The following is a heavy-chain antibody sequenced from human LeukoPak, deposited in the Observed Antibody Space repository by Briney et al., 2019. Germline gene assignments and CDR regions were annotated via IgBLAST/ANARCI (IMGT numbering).Heavy chain of an antibody. Sequence: SETLSLTCTVSGGSISSTTYYWAWIRQPPGKGLEWIGSIYYRGATYSNPSLKSRVTISLDTAKNQFSLKLNSVTAADTAVYYCARLNWGESYFDLWGRGALVTVSS. CDR1: GGSISSTTYY. CDR3: ARLNWGESYFDL. V-gene: IGHV4-39*07. J-gene: IGHJ2*01. D-gene: IGHD7-27*01. CDR2: IYYRGAT.